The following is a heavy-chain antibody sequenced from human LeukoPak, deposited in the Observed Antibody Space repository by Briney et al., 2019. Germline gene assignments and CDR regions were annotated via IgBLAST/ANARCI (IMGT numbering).Heavy chain of an antibody. J-gene: IGHJ4*02. CDR1: GFTFSSHA. CDR3: AKDWPVSGDHYSPFDY. V-gene: IGHV3-23*01. D-gene: IGHD4-11*01. Sequence: GGSLRLSCAASGFTFSSHAMSWVRQAPGMGLEWVAAISRSGTNTYYVDSVKGRFTISRDSSKNTLHLQMDSLRAEDTAVYYCAKDWPVSGDHYSPFDYWGQGTLVTVSS. CDR2: ISRSGTNT.